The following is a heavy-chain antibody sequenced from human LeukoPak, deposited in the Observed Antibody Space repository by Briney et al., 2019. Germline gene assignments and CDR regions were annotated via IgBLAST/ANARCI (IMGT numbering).Heavy chain of an antibody. CDR3: ARDKVSTKGYSSGWSFDY. J-gene: IGHJ4*02. V-gene: IGHV3-30*04. CDR1: GFTFGDYA. D-gene: IGHD6-19*01. Sequence: PGGSLRLSCTTSGFTFGDYAMSWVRHAPGKGLEWVAVTSNDGINKYYSDSVKGRLTMSRDNSRNTLYLQMDSLRAEDTAVYYCARDKVSTKGYSSGWSFDYWGQGTLVTVFS. CDR2: TSNDGINK.